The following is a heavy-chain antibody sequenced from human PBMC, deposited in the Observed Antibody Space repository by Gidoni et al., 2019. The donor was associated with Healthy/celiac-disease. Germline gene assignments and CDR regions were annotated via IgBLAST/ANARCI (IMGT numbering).Heavy chain of an antibody. CDR1: GGSISRYY. CDR3: AREVGDTIFGVVGGYYFDY. D-gene: IGHD3-3*01. CDR2: IYYSGST. J-gene: IGHJ4*02. V-gene: IGHV4-59*01. Sequence: QVQLQESGTGLVKPSEPLSLTRKVPGGSISRYYWSWIRQPPGKGLEWIGYIYYSGSTNYNPSLKSRVTISVDTSNNQFSLKLSSVTAADTAVYYCAREVGDTIFGVVGGYYFDYWGQGTLVTVSS.